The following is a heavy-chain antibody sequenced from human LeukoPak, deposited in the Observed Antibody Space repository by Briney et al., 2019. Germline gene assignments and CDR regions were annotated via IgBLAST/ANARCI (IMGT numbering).Heavy chain of an antibody. CDR3: ARGGGWAFFDY. J-gene: IGHJ4*02. CDR2: YHTSGST. D-gene: IGHD6-19*01. Sequence: SETLSLTCTVSGCSISSYYWSWIRQPAGKGLEWIGRYHTSGSTNYNPSLKSRVTMSADTSKNQFSLQLSSVTAADTAVYYCARGGGWAFFDYWGQGTLVTVSS. CDR1: GCSISSYY. V-gene: IGHV4-4*07.